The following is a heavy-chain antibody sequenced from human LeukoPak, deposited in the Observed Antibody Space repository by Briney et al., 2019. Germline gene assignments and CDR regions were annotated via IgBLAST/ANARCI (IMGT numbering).Heavy chain of an antibody. D-gene: IGHD5-18*01. CDR3: AKPVSVDTAMVPCDY. CDR2: IVNNGGST. V-gene: IGHV3-64*04. Sequence: GGSLRLSCSASGFTFSSYAMHWVRQAPGKGLEYVSAIVNNGGSTFYADSVKGRFTVSRDNSKNTLYLQMNSLRGEDTAVYYCAKPVSVDTAMVPCDYWGQGTLVTVSS. CDR1: GFTFSSYA. J-gene: IGHJ4*02.